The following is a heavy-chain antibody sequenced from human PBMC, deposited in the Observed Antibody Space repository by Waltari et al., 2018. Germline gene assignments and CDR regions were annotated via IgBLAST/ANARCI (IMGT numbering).Heavy chain of an antibody. CDR2: IKQDGSEK. CDR1: GFTFSSYW. CDR3: ASFLYGDYLSDAFDI. V-gene: IGHV3-7*01. D-gene: IGHD4-17*01. Sequence: EVQLVESGGGLVQPGGSLRLSCPASGFTFSSYWMSWVRQAPGKGLEWVANIKQDGSEKYYVDSVKGRFTISRDNAKNSLYLQMNSLRAEDTAVYYCASFLYGDYLSDAFDIWGQGTMVTVSS. J-gene: IGHJ3*02.